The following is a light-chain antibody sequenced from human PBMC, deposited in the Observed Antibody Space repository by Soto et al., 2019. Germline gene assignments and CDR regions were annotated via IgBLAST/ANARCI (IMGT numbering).Light chain of an antibody. Sequence: QPALTQPASVSGSPGQSITISCTGTATDIDAYNYVSWYLQYPGKAPKLLIYGVSNRPSGASDRFSGSKSDNTAPLTIYGLQAEDEGDYYCCSYARGSTYVFGTGTQLTVL. CDR3: CSYARGSTYV. V-gene: IGLV2-14*01. CDR2: GVS. CDR1: ATDIDAYNY. J-gene: IGLJ1*01.